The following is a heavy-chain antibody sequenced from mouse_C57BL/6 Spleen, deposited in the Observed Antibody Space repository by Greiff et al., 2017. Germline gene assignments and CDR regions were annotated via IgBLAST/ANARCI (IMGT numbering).Heavy chain of an antibody. D-gene: IGHD1-1*01. CDR2: IYWDDDK. V-gene: IGHV8-12*01. Sequence: QVQLKESGQGILQSSQTLSLTCSFSGFSLSTSGMGVSWIRQPSGKGLEWLAHIYWDDDKRYNPSLKSRLTISKDTSRNQVFLKITSVDTADTATYYCARSWDYYGSYWYFDVWGTGTTVTVSS. CDR3: ARSWDYYGSYWYFDV. J-gene: IGHJ1*03. CDR1: GFSLSTSGMG.